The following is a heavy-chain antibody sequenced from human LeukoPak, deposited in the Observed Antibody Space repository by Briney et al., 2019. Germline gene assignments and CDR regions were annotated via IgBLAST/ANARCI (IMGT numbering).Heavy chain of an antibody. J-gene: IGHJ4*02. CDR2: ISSGGSSR. CDR1: GFTFSSFE. D-gene: IGHD2-15*01. V-gene: IGHV3-48*03. Sequence: PGGSLRLSCAASGFTFSSFEMNWVRQAPGKGLEWVSYISSGGSSRYYADSVKGRFTISRDSAKNSLYLQMNSLRAEDTAVYYCAREGGWTFDYWGQGTLATVSS. CDR3: AREGGWTFDY.